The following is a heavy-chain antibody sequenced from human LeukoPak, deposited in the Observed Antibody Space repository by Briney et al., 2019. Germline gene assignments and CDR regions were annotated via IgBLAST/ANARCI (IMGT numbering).Heavy chain of an antibody. CDR1: GGSISSSSYY. J-gene: IGHJ4*02. CDR2: ISYSGNT. V-gene: IGHV4-61*01. Sequence: SETLSLTCTVSGGSISSSSYYWGWIRQPPGKGLEWIGYISYSGNTNYNPSLTSRITMSVDTSKDQFSLKLSSVTDADTAVYYCARDGDRGGGDWVHHYFDYWGQGSLVTVSS. CDR3: ARDGDRGGGDWVHHYFDY. D-gene: IGHD2-21*02.